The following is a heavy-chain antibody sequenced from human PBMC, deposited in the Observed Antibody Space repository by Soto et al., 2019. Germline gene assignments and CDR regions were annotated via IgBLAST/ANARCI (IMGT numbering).Heavy chain of an antibody. V-gene: IGHV1-18*04. Sequence: ASGKVSCKASAYTFTSYVISCVLQAPGQGVEWMGWISAYNGNTNYAQKLQGRVTMTTDTSTSTAYMELRSLRSDDTAVYYCARDQASYYYDSSGYDYWGQGTLVTVSS. D-gene: IGHD3-22*01. CDR1: AYTFTSYV. CDR3: ARDQASYYYDSSGYDY. J-gene: IGHJ4*02. CDR2: ISAYNGNT.